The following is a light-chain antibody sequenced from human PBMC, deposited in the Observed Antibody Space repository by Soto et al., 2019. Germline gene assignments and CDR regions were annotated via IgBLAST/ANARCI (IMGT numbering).Light chain of an antibody. V-gene: IGKV3-20*01. CDR2: DTS. J-gene: IGKJ1*01. CDR1: QSVSRK. CDR3: QQYGSSGT. Sequence: SPATVSVSPGERATLSCRASQSVSRKLAWYQHKPGQAPRLLIYDTSTRAADIPARFSGSGSGTDFTLTISRLEPEDFAVYYCQQYGSSGTFGQGTKVDIK.